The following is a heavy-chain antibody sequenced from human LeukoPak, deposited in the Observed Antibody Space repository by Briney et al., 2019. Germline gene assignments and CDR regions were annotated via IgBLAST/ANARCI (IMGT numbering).Heavy chain of an antibody. CDR3: ARGLSGYSCYMDV. CDR2: IYYSGST. CDR1: GGSISSGGYY. J-gene: IGHJ6*03. Sequence: PSETLSLTCTVSGGSISSGGYYWSWIRQHPGKGLEWIGYIYYSGSTYYNPSLKSRVTISVDTSKNQFSLKLSSVTAADTAVYYCARGLSGYSCYMDVWGKGTTVTVSS. D-gene: IGHD3-16*01. V-gene: IGHV4-31*03.